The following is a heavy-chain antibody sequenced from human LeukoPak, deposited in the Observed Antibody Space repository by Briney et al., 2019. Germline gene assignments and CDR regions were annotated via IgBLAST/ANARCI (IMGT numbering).Heavy chain of an antibody. Sequence: SVKVSCKASGGTFSSYAISWVRQAPGQGLEWMGGIIPIFGTANYAQKFQGRVTITADESTSTAYMELSSLRSEDTAVYYCARVDSSGYYNFGYWGQGTLVTVSS. D-gene: IGHD3-22*01. CDR2: IIPIFGTA. J-gene: IGHJ4*02. V-gene: IGHV1-69*13. CDR1: GGTFSSYA. CDR3: ARVDSSGYYNFGY.